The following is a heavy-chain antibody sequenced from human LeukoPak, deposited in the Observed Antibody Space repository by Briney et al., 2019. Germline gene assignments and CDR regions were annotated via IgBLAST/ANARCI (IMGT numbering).Heavy chain of an antibody. CDR1: GFTFSDYY. V-gene: IGHV3-11*01. CDR2: ISSSGSTI. J-gene: IGHJ1*01. CDR3: AKDDDWGRYKH. Sequence: GGSLRLSCAASGFTFSDYYMSWIRQAPGKGLEWVSYISSSGSTIYYTDSVRGRFTISRDNFKNTLSLQVNSLRAEDTAMYYCAKDDDWGRYKHWGQGTLVTVSS. D-gene: IGHD3-16*01.